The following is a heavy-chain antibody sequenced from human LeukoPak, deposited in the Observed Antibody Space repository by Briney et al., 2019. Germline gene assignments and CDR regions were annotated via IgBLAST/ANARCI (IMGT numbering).Heavy chain of an antibody. CDR1: GGSISSYY. D-gene: IGHD1-14*01. CDR3: ARGQKTNDY. CDR2: IYYSGST. Sequence: SETLSLTCTVSGGSISSYYWSWIRQPPGKGLEWIGYIYYSGSTNYNPSLKSRVTISVDTSKNQFSLKLSSVTAADTAVYYCARGQKTNDYWGQRTLVTVSS. V-gene: IGHV4-59*01. J-gene: IGHJ4*02.